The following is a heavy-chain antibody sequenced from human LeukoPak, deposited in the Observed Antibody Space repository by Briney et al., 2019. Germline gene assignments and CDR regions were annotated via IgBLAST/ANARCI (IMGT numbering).Heavy chain of an antibody. CDR3: AREGAFYDSSGYSGRHAFDI. J-gene: IGHJ3*02. V-gene: IGHV3-11*05. Sequence: GGSLRLSCAASGFSFSDDYMSWIRQAPGKGLEWLSYISSSSSNTRYADSVKGRFTVSRDNAQNSLYLQMNSLSAEDTAVYYCAREGAFYDSSGYSGRHAFDIWGQGTMVTVSS. CDR2: ISSSSSNT. CDR1: GFSFSDDY. D-gene: IGHD3-22*01.